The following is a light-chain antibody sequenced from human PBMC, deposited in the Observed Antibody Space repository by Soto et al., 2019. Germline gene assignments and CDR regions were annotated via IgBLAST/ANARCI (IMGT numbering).Light chain of an antibody. CDR3: QQYNNWPPWT. CDR2: GTS. V-gene: IGKV3-15*01. CDR1: QGVGSN. J-gene: IGKJ1*01. Sequence: EIVMTQSPATLSVSPGERATLSCRASQGVGSNLAWYQQKPGQAPRLLIFGTSTRATGIPARFSGSGSGTEFSLIISSLQSEDFAVYYCQQYNNWPPWTFGQGTKVEIK.